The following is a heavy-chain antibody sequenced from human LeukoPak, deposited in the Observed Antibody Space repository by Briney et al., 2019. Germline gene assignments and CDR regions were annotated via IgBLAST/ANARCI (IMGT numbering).Heavy chain of an antibody. V-gene: IGHV5-51*01. CDR3: ARSITGTTRYYYYYMDV. CDR1: GYSFTSYW. D-gene: IGHD1-7*01. J-gene: IGHJ6*03. CDR2: TYPADSDT. Sequence: GESLKISCKGSGYSFTSYWIGWVRQIPGKGLEWMGITYPADSDTRYSPSFQGQATISADKSISTAYLQWSSLKASDTAMYYCARSITGTTRYYYYYMDVWGKGTTVTVSS.